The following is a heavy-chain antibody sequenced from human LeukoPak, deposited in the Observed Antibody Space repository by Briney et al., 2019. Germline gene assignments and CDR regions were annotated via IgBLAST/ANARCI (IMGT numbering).Heavy chain of an antibody. CDR2: ISGSGGST. CDR1: GFTFSSYA. CDR3: AKDSTPSQLVPLFDY. Sequence: GGSLRLSCAASGFTFSSYAMSWVRQAPGKGLEWVSIISGSGGSTYYADSVKGRFTISRDNSKNTLYLQMNSLRAEDTAVYYCAKDSTPSQLVPLFDYWGQGTLVTVSS. D-gene: IGHD6-13*01. J-gene: IGHJ4*02. V-gene: IGHV3-23*01.